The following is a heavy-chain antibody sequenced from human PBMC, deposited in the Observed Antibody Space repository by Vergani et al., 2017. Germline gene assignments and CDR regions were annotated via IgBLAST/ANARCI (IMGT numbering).Heavy chain of an antibody. CDR2: IYSTGST. D-gene: IGHD3-22*01. Sequence: QVQLQESGPGLVKPSQTLSLTCSVSGDSISSGVYYWNWIRQHPGKGLEWIGYIYSTGSTHHNPSLRRRINMSVDTSKNQFSLKLNSVTAADTAMYHCARMGGYDEGDAFRIGYFDSWGPGILVTVSS. V-gene: IGHV4-31*03. J-gene: IGHJ4*02. CDR3: ARMGGYDEGDAFRIGYFDS. CDR1: GDSISSGVYY.